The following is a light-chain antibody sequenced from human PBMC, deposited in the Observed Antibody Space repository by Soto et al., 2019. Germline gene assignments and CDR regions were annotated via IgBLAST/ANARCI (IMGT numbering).Light chain of an antibody. CDR1: QSVSTY. V-gene: IGKV3-11*01. CDR3: QQRSNWPLG. CDR2: DAS. J-gene: IGKJ3*01. Sequence: EIVLTQSPATLSLSPGERATLSCRASQSVSTYLAWYQQKPGQAPRLLIYDASNRATGIPARFSGRGSGTDFTLTISSLEPEDFAVYYCQQRSNWPLGFGSGTKVDIK.